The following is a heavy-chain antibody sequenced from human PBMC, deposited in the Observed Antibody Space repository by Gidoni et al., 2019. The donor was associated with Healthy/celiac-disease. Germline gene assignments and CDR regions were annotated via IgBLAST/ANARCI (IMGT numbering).Heavy chain of an antibody. D-gene: IGHD2-21*02. CDR2: IKQDGSEK. Sequence: EVQLVASGGGLVQPGGSLRLSCAASGFTFSSYWMSWVRQAQGKGLECVANIKQDGSEKYYVDSVKGRFTISRDNAKNSLYLQMNSLRAEDTAVYYCAREAYCGGDCYYDAFDIWGQGTMVTVSS. V-gene: IGHV3-7*01. CDR1: GFTFSSYW. J-gene: IGHJ3*02. CDR3: AREAYCGGDCYYDAFDI.